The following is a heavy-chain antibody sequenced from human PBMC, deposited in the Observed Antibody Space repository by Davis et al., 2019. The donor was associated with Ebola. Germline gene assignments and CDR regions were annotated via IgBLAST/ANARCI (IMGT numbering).Heavy chain of an antibody. CDR3: ARGGYSSSWYPTGYYYYGMDV. V-gene: IGHV3-33*01. D-gene: IGHD6-13*01. CDR2: IWYDGSNK. J-gene: IGHJ6*02. CDR1: GFTFSSYG. Sequence: GESLKISCAASGFTFSSYGMHWVRQAPGKGLEWVAVIWYDGSNKYYADSVKGRFTISRDNSKNTLYLQMNSLRAEDTAVYYCARGGYSSSWYPTGYYYYGMDVWGQGTTVTVSS.